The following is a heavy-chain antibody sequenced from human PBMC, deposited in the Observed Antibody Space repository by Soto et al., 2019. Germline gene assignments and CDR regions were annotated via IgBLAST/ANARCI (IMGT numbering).Heavy chain of an antibody. J-gene: IGHJ5*02. CDR3: AREVGFTGSWFDP. D-gene: IGHD1-26*01. V-gene: IGHV4-59*01. CDR1: GGSISSYY. CDR2: ISYSGST. Sequence: QVQLQESGPGLVKPSETLSLTCTVSGGSISSYYWSWIRQPPGEGLEWIGYISYSGSTNCNPSLKSRVTISVDTSKTQFSLKLSSVTAADAAVYYCAREVGFTGSWFDPWGQGTLVTVSS.